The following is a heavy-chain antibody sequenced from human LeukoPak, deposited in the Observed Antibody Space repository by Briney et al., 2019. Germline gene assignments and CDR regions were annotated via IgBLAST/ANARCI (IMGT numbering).Heavy chain of an antibody. J-gene: IGHJ5*02. Sequence: SETLSLTCTVSGGSISSYYWSWIRQPPGKGLEWIGYIYYSGSTNYNPSLKSRVTISVDTSKNQFSLKLSSVTAADTAVYYCARDSGGSLAWFDPWGQGTLVTVSS. V-gene: IGHV4-59*01. CDR3: ARDSGGSLAWFDP. CDR1: GGSISSYY. CDR2: IYYSGST.